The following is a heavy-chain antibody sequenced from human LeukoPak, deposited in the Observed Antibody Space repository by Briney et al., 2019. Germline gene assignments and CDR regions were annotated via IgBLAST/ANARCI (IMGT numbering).Heavy chain of an antibody. Sequence: GGSLRLSCAASGFTFSDYYVSWIRQAPGEGLEWVSYISSSSSYTNYADSVKGRFTISRDNAKNSLYLQMNSLRAEDTAVYYCARALAVAGPFDYWGQGTLVTVSS. CDR2: ISSSSSYT. CDR3: ARALAVAGPFDY. J-gene: IGHJ4*02. D-gene: IGHD6-19*01. V-gene: IGHV3-11*06. CDR1: GFTFSDYY.